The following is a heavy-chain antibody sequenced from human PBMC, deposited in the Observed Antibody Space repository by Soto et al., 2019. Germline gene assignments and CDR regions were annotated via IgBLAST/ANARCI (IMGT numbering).Heavy chain of an antibody. CDR1: GGSFTSNNW. D-gene: IGHD1-7*01. Sequence: SETLSLTCAVSGGSFTSNNWWTWVRQPPGQGLEWIGEIYRTGSTNYNPSLKSRVTISLDKSENQFSLKVTSLTAADTAVYYCASRDPGTSVDYWGQGTWVTVSS. CDR2: IYRTGST. CDR3: ASRDPGTSVDY. V-gene: IGHV4-4*02. J-gene: IGHJ4*02.